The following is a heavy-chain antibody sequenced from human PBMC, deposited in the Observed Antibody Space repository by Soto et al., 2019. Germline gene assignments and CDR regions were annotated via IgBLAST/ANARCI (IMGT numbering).Heavy chain of an antibody. CDR1: GGYISSYC. CDR3: ARQRPVYSSGPIDY. V-gene: IGHV4-59*08. D-gene: IGHD6-19*01. J-gene: IGHJ4*02. Sequence: SETLSVTCTVAGGYISSYCWSWIRQPPGKGLEWIGYFYYSGSTNYSPSLNSRVTILVDTSKNQFSLKLSSVTAADTAVYYCARQRPVYSSGPIDYWGQGTLVTVSS. CDR2: FYYSGST.